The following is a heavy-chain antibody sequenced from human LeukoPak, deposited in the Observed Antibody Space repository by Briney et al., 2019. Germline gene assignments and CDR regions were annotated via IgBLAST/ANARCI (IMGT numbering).Heavy chain of an antibody. CDR3: ARDGNYVSGSYFF. D-gene: IGHD3-10*01. CDR2: IYYSGTT. Sequence: SETLSLTCSVSRGSISNSNYYWGWIRQPPGKGLEWIGNIYYSGTTYYNPSLPSLKSRLTILVDTSKNQFSLKLSSVTATDTAIYYCARDGNYVSGSYFFWGQGTLVTVSS. V-gene: IGHV4-39*07. J-gene: IGHJ4*02. CDR1: RGSISNSNYY.